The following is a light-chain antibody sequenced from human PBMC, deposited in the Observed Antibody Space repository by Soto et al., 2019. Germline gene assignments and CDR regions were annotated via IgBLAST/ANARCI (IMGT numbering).Light chain of an antibody. CDR1: DNIVHC. Sequence: DIQMTQSPPTLSASVGDRVAITCRASDNIVHCVAWYQQKPGRAPKLLIYDASTLESGVPSRFSGSGSETEFTLTISRLQPDDFATYFCHSRAFGQGTRLEIK. CDR3: HSRA. CDR2: DAS. V-gene: IGKV1-5*01. J-gene: IGKJ5*01.